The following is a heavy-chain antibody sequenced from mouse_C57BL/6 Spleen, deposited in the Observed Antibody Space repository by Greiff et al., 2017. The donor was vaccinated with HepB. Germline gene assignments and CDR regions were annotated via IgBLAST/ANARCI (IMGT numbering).Heavy chain of an antibody. D-gene: IGHD1-1*01. CDR3: AREDTTVVAPDY. Sequence: QVQLKQSGAELVKPGASVKISCKASGYAFSSYWMNWVKQRPGKGLEWIGQIYPGDGDTNYNGKFKGKATLTADKSSSTAYMQLSSLTSEDSAVYFCAREDTTVVAPDYWGQGTTLTVSS. V-gene: IGHV1-80*01. CDR2: IYPGDGDT. J-gene: IGHJ2*01. CDR1: GYAFSSYW.